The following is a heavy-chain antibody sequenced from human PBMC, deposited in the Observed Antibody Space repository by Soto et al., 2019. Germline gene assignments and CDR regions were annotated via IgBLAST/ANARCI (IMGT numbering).Heavy chain of an antibody. V-gene: IGHV4-4*02. CDR3: ARIPERLGGGRFDP. J-gene: IGHJ5*02. CDR2: IYHSGTV. Sequence: QVQLQESGPGLVKSSGTLSLTCAVSGDSISTNNWWSWVRQPPGKGLEWIGEIYHSGTVNYNPSLKSGVTISVDKSKKLFSLNLSSVTAADTAMYYCARIPERLGGGRFDPWGQGTLVTVSS. CDR1: GDSISTNNW. D-gene: IGHD3-16*01.